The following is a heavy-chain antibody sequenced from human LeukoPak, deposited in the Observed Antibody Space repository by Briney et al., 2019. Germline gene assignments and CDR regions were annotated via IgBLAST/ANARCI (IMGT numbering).Heavy chain of an antibody. V-gene: IGHV1-24*01. CDR2: FDPEDGET. CDR3: ATNNPPGSGYYYFNAFDV. Sequence: ASVKVSCKVSGYTLTELSMHWVRQAPGKGREWMGGFDPEDGETIYAQKFQGRVTMTEDTSTDTAYMELSSLRSEDTAVYYCATNNPPGSGYYYFNAFDVWGQGTMVTVSS. D-gene: IGHD3-22*01. J-gene: IGHJ3*01. CDR1: GYTLTELS.